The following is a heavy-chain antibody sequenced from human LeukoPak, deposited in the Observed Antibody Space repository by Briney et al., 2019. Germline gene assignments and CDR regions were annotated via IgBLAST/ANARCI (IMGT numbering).Heavy chain of an antibody. CDR2: INHSGST. D-gene: IGHD6-13*01. V-gene: IGHV4-34*01. J-gene: IGHJ4*02. CDR1: GGSFSGYY. CDR3: ARGQSSDY. Sequence: PSETLSLTCAVYGGSFSGYYWSWIRQPPGKGLEWIGEINHSGSTNYNPSLKSRVTISVDTSKNQFSLKLSSVTAADTAVYYCARGQSSDYWGPGTLVTVSS.